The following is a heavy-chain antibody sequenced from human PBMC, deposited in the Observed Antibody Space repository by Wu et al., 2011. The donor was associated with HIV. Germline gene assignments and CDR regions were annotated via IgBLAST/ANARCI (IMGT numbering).Heavy chain of an antibody. J-gene: IGHJ4*02. CDR2: INPSDGST. Sequence: QVQLVQSGAEVKKPGASVKVSCKASGYTFTSYYIHWVRQAPGQGLEYMGIINPSDGSTNYAQKFQGRVTMTRDTSTSTVYMELSSLRSEDTAVYYCARPYCSGGSCYGLFDYWGQGTLVTVSS. D-gene: IGHD2-15*01. CDR1: GYTFTSYY. V-gene: IGHV1-46*01. CDR3: ARPYCSGGSCYGLFDY.